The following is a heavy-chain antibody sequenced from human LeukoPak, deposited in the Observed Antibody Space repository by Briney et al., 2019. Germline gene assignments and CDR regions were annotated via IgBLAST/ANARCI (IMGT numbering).Heavy chain of an antibody. D-gene: IGHD3-16*01. CDR1: GFTFSSYA. Sequence: GGSLRLSCAASGFTFSSYAMHWVRQAPGKGLEWVAVISYDGSNKYYADSVKGRFTISRDNSKNTLYPQMNSLRAEDTAVYYCARDYVAFDYWGQGTLVTVSS. V-gene: IGHV3-30-3*01. J-gene: IGHJ4*02. CDR2: ISYDGSNK. CDR3: ARDYVAFDY.